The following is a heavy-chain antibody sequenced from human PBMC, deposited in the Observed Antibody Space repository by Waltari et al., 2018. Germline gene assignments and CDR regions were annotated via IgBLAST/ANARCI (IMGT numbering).Heavy chain of an antibody. V-gene: IGHV1-2*06. Sequence: QVQVVQSGAEVKKTGASVKVSCRASGYTFSGYSIHWVRQAPGQGLEWMGRINPNSGVTDYAQKLQDRVTMTRATSTNTAYMELSSLTSDDTAVYYCAPYYYHSSGMNSFDIWGQGTIITVSS. CDR1: GYTFSGYS. CDR2: INPNSGVT. CDR3: APYYYHSSGMNSFDI. J-gene: IGHJ3*02. D-gene: IGHD3-22*01.